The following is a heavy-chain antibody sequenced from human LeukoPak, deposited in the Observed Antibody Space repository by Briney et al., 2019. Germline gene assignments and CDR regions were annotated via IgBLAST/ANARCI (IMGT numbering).Heavy chain of an antibody. CDR2: INPSGGST. Sequence: ASVKVSCKASGYTFTGYYMHWVRQAPGQGLEWMGIINPSGGSTSYAQKFQGRVTMTRDMSTSTVYMELSSLRSEDTAVYYCARSLAVAGRHFDYWGQGTLVTVSS. D-gene: IGHD6-19*01. CDR1: GYTFTGYY. V-gene: IGHV1-46*01. CDR3: ARSLAVAGRHFDY. J-gene: IGHJ4*02.